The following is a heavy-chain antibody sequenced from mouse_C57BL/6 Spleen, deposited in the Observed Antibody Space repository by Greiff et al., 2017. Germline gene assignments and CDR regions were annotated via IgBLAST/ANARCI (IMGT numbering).Heavy chain of an antibody. V-gene: IGHV1-15*01. CDR1: GYTFTDYE. Sequence: VQLQESGAELVRPGASVTLSCKASGYTFTDYEMHWVKQTPVHGLEWIGAIDPETGGTAYNQKFKGKAILTADKSSSTAYMELRSLTSEDSAVYYCTKMGQMDYWGQGTSVTVSS. D-gene: IGHD3-3*01. CDR2: IDPETGGT. CDR3: TKMGQMDY. J-gene: IGHJ4*01.